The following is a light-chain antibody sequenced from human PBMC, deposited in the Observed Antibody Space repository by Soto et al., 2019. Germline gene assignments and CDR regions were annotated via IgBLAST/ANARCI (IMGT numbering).Light chain of an antibody. CDR1: QGISSW. CDR2: AAS. CDR3: QQANRFPIT. V-gene: IGKV1-12*01. J-gene: IGKJ5*01. Sequence: DIQMTQSPSAMSPSVGDRITITCRASQGISSWLAWYQQKPGKAHKXLIYAASTLQSGVPSRFSGSGSGTAVTLTISSLQPEDCATYFCQQANRFPITFGQGTRREIK.